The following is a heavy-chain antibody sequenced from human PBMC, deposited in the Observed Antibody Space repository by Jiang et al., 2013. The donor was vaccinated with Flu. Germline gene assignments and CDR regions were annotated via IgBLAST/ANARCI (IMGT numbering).Heavy chain of an antibody. CDR3: VRHISRLTGTYATFDY. V-gene: IGHV5-51*01. CDR1: TNYW. D-gene: IGHD1-20*01. CDR2: IYPGDSDT. Sequence: TNYWIGWGAPDARARPEWMGIIYPGDSDTRYSPSFQGQVTISADKSISTAYLQWSSLKASDTAMYYCVRHISRLTGTYATFDYWGQGTLVTVSS. J-gene: IGHJ4*02.